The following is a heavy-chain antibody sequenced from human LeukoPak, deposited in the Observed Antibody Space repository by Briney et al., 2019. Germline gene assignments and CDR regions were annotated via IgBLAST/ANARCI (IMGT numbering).Heavy chain of an antibody. Sequence: GGSLRLSCAASGFTFSSYAMHWVRQAPGKGLEWVAVISYDGSNKYYADSVKGRFTISRDNSKNTLYLQMNSLRAEDTAVYYCARDAIVLLPAHYGSGSYQAYWGQGTLVTVSS. V-gene: IGHV3-30*04. J-gene: IGHJ4*02. CDR3: ARDAIVLLPAHYGSGSYQAY. D-gene: IGHD3-10*01. CDR1: GFTFSSYA. CDR2: ISYDGSNK.